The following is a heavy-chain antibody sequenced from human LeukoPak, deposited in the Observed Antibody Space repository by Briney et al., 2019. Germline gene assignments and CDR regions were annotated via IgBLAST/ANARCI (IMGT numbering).Heavy chain of an antibody. CDR2: INWNGGST. D-gene: IGHD2-2*01. CDR3: ARGAFVVVPAATRDYYYYYMDV. V-gene: IGHV3-20*04. J-gene: IGHJ6*03. CDR1: GFTFDDYG. Sequence: GGSLRLSCAASGFTFDDYGMSWVRQAPGKGLEWVSGINWNGGSTGYADSVKGRFTISRDNAKNSLYLQMNSLRAEDTALYYCARGAFVVVPAATRDYYYYYMDVWGKGTTVTVPS.